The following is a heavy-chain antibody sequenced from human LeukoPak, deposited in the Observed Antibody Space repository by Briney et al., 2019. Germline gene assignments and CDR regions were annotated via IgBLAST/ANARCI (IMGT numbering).Heavy chain of an antibody. CDR1: GFTVGSNY. CDR3: ARCWLYCSGGSCYLDAFDI. V-gene: IGHV3-53*01. D-gene: IGHD2-15*01. CDR2: IYSGGST. Sequence: PGGSLRLSCAASGFTVGSNYMSWVRQAPGKGLEWVSVIYSGGSTYYADSVKGRFTISRDNSKNTLYLQMNSLRAEDTAVYYCARCWLYCSGGSCYLDAFDIWGQGTMVTVSS. J-gene: IGHJ3*02.